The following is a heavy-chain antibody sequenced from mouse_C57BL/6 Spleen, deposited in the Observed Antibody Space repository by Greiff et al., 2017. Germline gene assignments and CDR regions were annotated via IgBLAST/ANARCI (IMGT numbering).Heavy chain of an antibody. CDR1: GYTFTSYW. J-gene: IGHJ2*01. CDR3: ASGGSSLGYFDY. CDR2: IDPSDSDT. Sequence: VQLQQPGAELVRPGSSVKLSCKASGYTFTSYWMHWVKQRPIQGLEWIGNIDPSDSDTHYNQKFKDKATLTVDKSSSTAYMQLSSLTSEDSAVYYCASGGSSLGYFDYWGQGTTLTVSS. V-gene: IGHV1-52*01. D-gene: IGHD1-1*01.